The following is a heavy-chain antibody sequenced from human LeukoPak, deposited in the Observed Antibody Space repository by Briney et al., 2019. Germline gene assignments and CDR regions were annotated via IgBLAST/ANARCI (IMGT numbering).Heavy chain of an antibody. CDR2: IDRDGSRI. Sequence: GGSLRLSCSASGFTFSSYAMHWVRQAPGKGLVWVSRIDRDGSRINYADSVKGRFTISRDNGKNTLFLQMNSLRAEDAAVYYCVRGNDYGGPHYWGQGTLVTVSS. J-gene: IGHJ4*02. CDR3: VRGNDYGGPHY. V-gene: IGHV3-74*01. D-gene: IGHD4-23*01. CDR1: GFTFSSYA.